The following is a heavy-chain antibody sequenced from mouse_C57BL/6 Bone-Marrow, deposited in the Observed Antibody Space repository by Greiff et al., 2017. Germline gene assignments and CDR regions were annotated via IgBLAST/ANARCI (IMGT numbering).Heavy chain of an antibody. D-gene: IGHD3-2*02. Sequence: VQLKQSGAELVRPGASVKLSCTASGFNIKDDYMHWVKQRPEQGLEWIGCIDPENGDTEYASKFQGKATITVDTSSNTAYLQLSSLTSEDTAVYYCTSSVPSWFAYWGQGTLVTVSA. CDR2: IDPENGDT. CDR1: GFNIKDDY. J-gene: IGHJ3*01. V-gene: IGHV14-4*01. CDR3: TSSVPSWFAY.